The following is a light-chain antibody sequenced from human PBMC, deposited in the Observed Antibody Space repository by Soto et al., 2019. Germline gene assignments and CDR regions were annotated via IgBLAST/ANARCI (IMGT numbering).Light chain of an antibody. Sequence: EIVMTQSPANLSVSSGDRATLSCRASQTIYNNVAWYQQNPGQAPRLLMYGASNRATGIPARFSGSGSGTEFTLTISSLQSEDFAVYYCQQYNNWPPFTFGPGTKVDIK. CDR2: GAS. CDR3: QQYNNWPPFT. V-gene: IGKV3-15*01. J-gene: IGKJ3*01. CDR1: QTIYNN.